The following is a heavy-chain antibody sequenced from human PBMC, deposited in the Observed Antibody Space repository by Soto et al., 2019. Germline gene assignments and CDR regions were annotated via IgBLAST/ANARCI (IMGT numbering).Heavy chain of an antibody. V-gene: IGHV4-4*07. D-gene: IGHD5-12*01. CDR3: ARGGWLTGYFDY. CDR2: IYATGTT. Sequence: SETLSLTCTVSAASISGFYWSWIRKSAGKGLEWIGRIYATGTTDYNPSLKSRVMMSVDTSKKQFSLKLRSVTAADTAVYYCARGGWLTGYFDYWGQGTLVTVS. CDR1: AASISGFY. J-gene: IGHJ4*02.